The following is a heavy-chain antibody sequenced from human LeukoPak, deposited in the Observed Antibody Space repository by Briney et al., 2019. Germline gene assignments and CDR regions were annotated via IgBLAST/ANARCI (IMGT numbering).Heavy chain of an antibody. CDR1: GGSTSSYY. V-gene: IGHV4-59*01. D-gene: IGHD3-22*01. CDR2: IYYSGST. J-gene: IGHJ3*02. CDR3: ATRHSIGYYASPAPFDI. Sequence: SETLSLTCTASGGSTSSYYWSWIRQPPGKGLEWIGYIYYSGSTNYNPSLKSRVTISVDTSKNQFSLKLSSVTAADTAVYYCATRHSIGYYASPAPFDIWGQGTMVTVSS.